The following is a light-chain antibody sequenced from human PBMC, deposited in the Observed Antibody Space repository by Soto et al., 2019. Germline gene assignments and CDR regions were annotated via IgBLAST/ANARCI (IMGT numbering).Light chain of an antibody. V-gene: IGKV1-9*01. CDR3: QQLLRYPLT. CDR2: AAS. CDR1: QGISNY. Sequence: IQLTQSPSSLSASVGDRVTITCRASQGISNYVAWYQQKPGKAPNLLIFAASTLHAGVPSRFSGSGSETDFTLTISILHPDDSANYCCQQLLRYPLTFGGGTRVEI. J-gene: IGKJ4*01.